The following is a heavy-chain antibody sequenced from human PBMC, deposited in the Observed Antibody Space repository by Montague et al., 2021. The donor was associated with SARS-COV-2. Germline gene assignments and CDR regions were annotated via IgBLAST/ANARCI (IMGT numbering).Heavy chain of an antibody. CDR2: ISYSGST. V-gene: IGHV4-39*02. Sequence: SETLSLTCTVSAGSISTNSYYWAWIRQPPGKGLEWIGSISYSGSTYFNPSLKSRLTMPVDTSKNHFSLKLSSVTAADTAVYYCARLWDFYGTGGYKHSWFDPWGQGTRVTVSS. D-gene: IGHD3-10*01. CDR3: ARLWDFYGTGGYKHSWFDP. CDR1: AGSISTNSYY. J-gene: IGHJ5*02.